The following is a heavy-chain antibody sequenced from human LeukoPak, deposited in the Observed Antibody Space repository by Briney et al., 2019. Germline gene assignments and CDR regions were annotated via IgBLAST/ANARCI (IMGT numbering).Heavy chain of an antibody. CDR3: ARGREAARPPLGY. CDR2: IYHSGTT. CDR1: GVAINVYY. D-gene: IGHD6-6*01. V-gene: IGHV4-59*12. J-gene: IGHJ4*02. Sequence: SETLSLTCSVSGVAINVYYWNWIRQPPGKGLEWIGYIYHSGTTNYNPSLQSRVTISVDTSKNQFSLNLSPVTASDTAMYYCARGREAARPPLGYWGQGTLVTVSS.